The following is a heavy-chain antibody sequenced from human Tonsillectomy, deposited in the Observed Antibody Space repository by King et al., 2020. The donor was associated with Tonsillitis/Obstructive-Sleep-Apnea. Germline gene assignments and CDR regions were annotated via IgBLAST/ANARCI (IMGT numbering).Heavy chain of an antibody. CDR1: GFTFTTYS. J-gene: IGHJ3*02. D-gene: IGHD1-7*01. V-gene: IGHV3-21*06. CDR3: ARGGEKWNYPRGAFDI. Sequence: QLVQSGGGLVKPGGSLRLSCAASGFTFTTYSMNWVRQAPGKGLEWVSSISSSSSYIYYGDSVKGRFTIYSDNAKNSLYLQMNSLRAEDTAVYYCARGGEKWNYPRGAFDIWGQGTMVTVSS. CDR2: ISSSSSYI.